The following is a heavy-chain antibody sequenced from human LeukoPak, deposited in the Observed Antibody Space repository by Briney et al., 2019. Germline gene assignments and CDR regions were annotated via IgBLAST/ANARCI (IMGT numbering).Heavy chain of an antibody. CDR3: AKDGITMVRGVSLEYFQH. D-gene: IGHD3-10*01. J-gene: IGHJ1*01. CDR2: ISGSGGST. V-gene: IGHV3-23*01. CDR1: GFTFSSYA. Sequence: TGGSLRLSCAASGFTFSSYAMSWVRQAPGKGLEWVSAISGSGGSTYYADSVKGRFTISRDNSKNTLYLQMNSLRAEDTAVYYCAKDGITMVRGVSLEYFQHWGQGTLVTVSS.